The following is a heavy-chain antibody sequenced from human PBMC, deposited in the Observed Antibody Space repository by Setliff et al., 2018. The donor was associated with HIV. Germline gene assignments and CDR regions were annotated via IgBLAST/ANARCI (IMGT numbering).Heavy chain of an antibody. CDR1: GFTFSNAW. Sequence: PGGSLRLSCAASGFTFSNAWMSRVRQAPGKGLEWVGRIKSESDGGTTDYAAPVKGRFTISRDDAQNTLYLQMNSLKTEDTAVYYCTTYGSYYDSRDWGQGTLVTVSS. CDR3: TTYGSYYDSRD. D-gene: IGHD3-22*01. J-gene: IGHJ4*02. V-gene: IGHV3-15*01. CDR2: IKSESDGGTT.